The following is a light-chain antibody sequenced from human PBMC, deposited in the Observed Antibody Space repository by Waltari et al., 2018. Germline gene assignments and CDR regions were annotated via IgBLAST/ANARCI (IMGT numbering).Light chain of an antibody. Sequence: DIQMTQSPSTLSAFVGDKVTITCRASQNINTWLAWYQQKPGKAPNLLIYKASSLKSGVTSRFSGVGSWTEFTLTISNLQPDDFATYYCQQYNSYSGYTFGQGTKLEIK. CDR1: QNINTW. V-gene: IGKV1-5*03. J-gene: IGKJ2*01. CDR2: KAS. CDR3: QQYNSYSGYT.